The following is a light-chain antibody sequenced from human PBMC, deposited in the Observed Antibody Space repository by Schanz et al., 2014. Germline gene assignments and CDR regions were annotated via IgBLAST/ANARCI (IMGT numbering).Light chain of an antibody. Sequence: DIVMTQSPDSLAVSLGERATINCKSSQSVLYTSNNKNYLAWYQHKPGQPPKLLIHWASTRESGVPDRFTGSGSGTDFTLTISGLQAEDVAVYYCQHYYTTPFTFGPGTKVEIK. V-gene: IGKV4-1*01. CDR1: QSVLYTSNNKNY. CDR2: WAS. J-gene: IGKJ3*01. CDR3: QHYYTTPFT.